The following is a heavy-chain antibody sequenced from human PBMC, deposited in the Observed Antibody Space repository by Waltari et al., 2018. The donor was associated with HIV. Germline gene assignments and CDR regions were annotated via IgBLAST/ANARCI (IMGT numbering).Heavy chain of an antibody. Sequence: EVQLVESGGGLVKPGRSLRLSCAGSGFTFEDYPMHWVRQSPGKGLEWVSGISWNSGITDYGDSVKGRFTISRDNAKNSLYLQMNSLTVEDTAFYYCAKGGSHLTIFEAWFDSWGQGTLVTVSS. CDR3: AKGGSHLTIFEAWFDS. CDR2: ISWNSGIT. D-gene: IGHD3-3*01. CDR1: GFTFEDYP. V-gene: IGHV3-9*01. J-gene: IGHJ5*01.